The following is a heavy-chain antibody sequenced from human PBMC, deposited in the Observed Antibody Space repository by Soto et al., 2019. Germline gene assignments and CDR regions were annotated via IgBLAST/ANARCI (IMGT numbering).Heavy chain of an antibody. Sequence: EMQLVESGGGLVQPGGSLRLSCAASGFTFSKYWMSWVRQAPGKGLEWVANIYQDGSERDYVESLKGRFTISRDNAKNSLYLKMNSLRAEDTDVYYCARPSHAAGLGFDIWGQGTMVTVSS. V-gene: IGHV3-7*01. CDR2: IYQDGSER. CDR1: GFTFSKYW. CDR3: ARPSHAAGLGFDI. J-gene: IGHJ3*02. D-gene: IGHD6-25*01.